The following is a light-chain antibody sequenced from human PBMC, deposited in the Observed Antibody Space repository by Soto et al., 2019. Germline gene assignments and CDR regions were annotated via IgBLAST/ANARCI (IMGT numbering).Light chain of an antibody. CDR2: GAS. V-gene: IGKV3-15*01. J-gene: IGKJ4*01. CDR3: QQYNNWPLA. CDR1: QSVSSN. Sequence: TQSPVTLSLSPGERATLSCRASQSVSSNLAWYQQKPGQAPRLLIYGASTRATGIPARFSGSGSGTEFTLTISSLQSEDFAVYYCQQYNNWPLAFGGGTKVDIK.